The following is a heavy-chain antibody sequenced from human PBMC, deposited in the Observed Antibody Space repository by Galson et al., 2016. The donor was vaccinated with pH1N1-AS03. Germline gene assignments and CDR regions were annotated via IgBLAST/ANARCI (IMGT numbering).Heavy chain of an antibody. CDR2: ISSDGLER. V-gene: IGHV3-30*04. J-gene: IGHJ6*02. CDR1: GFTFRNYA. CDR3: ARPNDNYYYYSGMNI. Sequence: SLRLSCAASGFTFRNYAMHWVRQAPGKGLEWVASISSDGLERETPSADPVKGRLTVSRDNSKTTLYLHNSSLRAEDTAVYYWARPNDNYYYYSGMNIWGQGTMVTVYS. D-gene: IGHD1-1*01.